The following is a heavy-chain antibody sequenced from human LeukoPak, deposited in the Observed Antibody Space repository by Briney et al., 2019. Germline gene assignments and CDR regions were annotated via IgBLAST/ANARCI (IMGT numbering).Heavy chain of an antibody. CDR3: ARLGGVRYYFDY. V-gene: IGHV4-39*01. J-gene: IGHJ4*02. Sequence: PSETLSLICTVSGGSISSSIYYWGWIRQPPGKGLEWIGSIYYSGSAYYNPSLKSLVIISVDTSKNQFSLRLSSVTAADTAMYFCARLGGVRYYFDYWGQGSLVTVS. CDR1: GGSISSSIYY. CDR2: IYYSGSA. D-gene: IGHD1-26*01.